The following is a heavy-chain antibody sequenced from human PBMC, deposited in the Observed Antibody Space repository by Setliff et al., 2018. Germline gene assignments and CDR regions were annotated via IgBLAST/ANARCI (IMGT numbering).Heavy chain of an antibody. J-gene: IGHJ4*02. CDR3: AFNSGWYGYYFDY. D-gene: IGHD6-19*01. V-gene: IGHV1-2*06. CDR1: GYTFTGYY. CDR2: INPNSGGT. Sequence: ASVKVSCKASGYTFTGYYMHWVRQAPGQGLEWMGRINPNSGGTNYAQKFQGRVTMTRDTSISTAYMELSRLKSHDTAVYYCAFNSGWYGYYFDYWGQGTLVTVSS.